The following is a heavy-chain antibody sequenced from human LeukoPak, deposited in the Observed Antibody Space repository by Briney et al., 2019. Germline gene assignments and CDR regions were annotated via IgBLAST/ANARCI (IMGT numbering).Heavy chain of an antibody. Sequence: GGSLRLSCAASGFIFTNYGMSWVRQAPGKSLEWVSSISGSGDATYYADSVKGRFTISRDISKNTLFLQMSSLRADDTALYYCARADYYYYYYMDVWGKGTTVTISS. CDR3: ARADYYYYYYMDV. J-gene: IGHJ6*03. CDR1: GFIFTNYG. CDR2: ISGSGDAT. V-gene: IGHV3-23*01.